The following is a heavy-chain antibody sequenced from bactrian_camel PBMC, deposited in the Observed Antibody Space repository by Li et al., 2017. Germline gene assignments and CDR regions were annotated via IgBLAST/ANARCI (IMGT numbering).Heavy chain of an antibody. D-gene: IGHD2*01. J-gene: IGHJ4*01. CDR2: IKSSSDGST. CDR1: GYTRSRVC. V-gene: IGHV3-3*01. Sequence: HVQLVESGGGSVQVGGSLRLSCVVSGYTRSRVCMGWFRQAPGNECELVSKIKSSSDGSTYYHDSVKGRFTISLDNDKNTVYLQMNSLKPEDTAVYYCAADLGYGSSSHYVCKDYWNQGTQVTVS. CDR3: AADLGYGSSSHYVCKDY.